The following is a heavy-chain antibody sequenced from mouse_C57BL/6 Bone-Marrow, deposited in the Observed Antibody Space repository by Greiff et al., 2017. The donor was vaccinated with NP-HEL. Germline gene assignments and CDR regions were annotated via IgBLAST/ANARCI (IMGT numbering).Heavy chain of an antibody. CDR2: INPNYGTT. CDR1: GYSFTDYN. D-gene: IGHD2-2*01. V-gene: IGHV1-39*01. J-gene: IGHJ1*03. Sequence: VQLKQSGPELVKPGASVKISCKASGYSFTDYNMNWVKQSNGKSLERIGVINPNYGTTSYNQKFKGKATLTVDQSSSTAYMQLNSLTSEDSAVYYCAREWLRPWWYFDVWGTGTTVTVSS. CDR3: AREWLRPWWYFDV.